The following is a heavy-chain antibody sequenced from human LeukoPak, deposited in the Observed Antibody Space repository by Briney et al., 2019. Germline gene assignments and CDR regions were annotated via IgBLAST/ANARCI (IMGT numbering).Heavy chain of an antibody. CDR1: GGSVSSGSYY. CDR3: ARDLPSSGWYRPYYYYGMDV. Sequence: SETLSLTCTVSGGSVSSGSYYWSWIRQPPGKGLEWIGYIYYSGSTNYNPSLKSRVTISVDTSKNQFSLKLSSVTAADTAVYYCARDLPSSGWYRPYYYYGMDVWGQGTTVTVSS. CDR2: IYYSGST. J-gene: IGHJ6*02. D-gene: IGHD6-19*01. V-gene: IGHV4-61*01.